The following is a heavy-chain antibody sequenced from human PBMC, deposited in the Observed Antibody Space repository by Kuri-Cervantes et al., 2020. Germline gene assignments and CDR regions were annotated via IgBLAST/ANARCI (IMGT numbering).Heavy chain of an antibody. V-gene: IGHV3-30*07. D-gene: IGHD2-8*02. CDR3: AKCGFYCTGTTCASYFDY. CDR1: EFTLSSFA. Sequence: GESLKISCTASEFTLSSFAMHWVRQAPGRGLEWVAVISSDESHIYYADSVKGRFTISRDNSKNTLYLQMNSLRAEDTAVYYCAKCGFYCTGTTCASYFDYWGQGALVTVSS. J-gene: IGHJ4*02. CDR2: ISSDESHI.